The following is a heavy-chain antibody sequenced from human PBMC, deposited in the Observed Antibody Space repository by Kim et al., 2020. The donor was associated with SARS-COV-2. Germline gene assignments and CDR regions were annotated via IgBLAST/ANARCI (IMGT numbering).Heavy chain of an antibody. J-gene: IGHJ4*02. Sequence: DGSSTSYADSVKGRFTNSRDNAKNTLYLQMNSLRAEDTAMYYCALTGNTAYWGQGTLVTVSS. V-gene: IGHV3-74*01. D-gene: IGHD1-7*01. CDR2: DGSST. CDR3: ALTGNTAY.